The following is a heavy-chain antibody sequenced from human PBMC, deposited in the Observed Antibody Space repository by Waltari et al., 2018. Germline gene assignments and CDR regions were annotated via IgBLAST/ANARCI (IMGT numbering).Heavy chain of an antibody. V-gene: IGHV3-7*01. CDR3: AKSRGFEY. J-gene: IGHJ4*02. Sequence: EVQLVESGGGLVQPGGSLRLSWGASGFTFSRYWMSWGRQTPGKGLQWVANINYDGSQKYYVDSVKGRFTISRDNAKNSVYLQMNSLRVEDTAVYYCAKSRGFEYWGQGALITVSS. CDR2: INYDGSQK. CDR1: GFTFSRYW. D-gene: IGHD2-2*01.